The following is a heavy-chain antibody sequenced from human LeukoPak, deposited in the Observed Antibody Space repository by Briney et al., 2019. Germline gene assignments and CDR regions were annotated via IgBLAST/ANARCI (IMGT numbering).Heavy chain of an antibody. CDR1: TDSFNDYY. V-gene: IGHV4-59*01. D-gene: IGHD5-24*01. CDR2: IYYNGNS. CDR3: ARDGGLQSHFDY. J-gene: IGHJ4*02. Sequence: PSEALSLRCSVFTDSFNDYYWNWVRQPPGKGLEWIGYIYYNGNSNYNPSLKSRVTISVDTSKKELSLKLTSVTAADTAIYFCARDGGLQSHFDYWGQGTLVTVSS.